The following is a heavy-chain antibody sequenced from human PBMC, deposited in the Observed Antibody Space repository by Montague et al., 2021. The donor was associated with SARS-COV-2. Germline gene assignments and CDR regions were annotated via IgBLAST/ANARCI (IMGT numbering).Heavy chain of an antibody. CDR2: RDDRGGA. J-gene: IGHJ4*02. Sequence: SETLSLTCAVYGGPLSGVYWSWIRMAPGKGPEWIAVRDDRGGATYNPTLKSRISVSVETSRYEFSLKMMFVTATDTATYYCAREMVGVRAFDIWGQGTLGFGSS. CDR1: GGPLSGVY. CDR3: AREMVGVRAFDI. D-gene: IGHD1-26*01. V-gene: IGHV4-34*01.